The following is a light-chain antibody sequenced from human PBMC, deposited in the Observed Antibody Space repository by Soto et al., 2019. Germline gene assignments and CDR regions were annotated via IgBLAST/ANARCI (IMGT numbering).Light chain of an antibody. V-gene: IGKV3-20*01. Sequence: LLTQSPCTLSLSPGERSTLSCRSSQSVSGSDLAWYQQKPGQAPRLVISGVSNRATGTPYRFSGSGSGTDFPLTISTLEPEDFAVFCCQQYGISPPTFGPGTKVDIK. CDR3: QQYGISPPT. J-gene: IGKJ1*01. CDR1: QSVSGSD. CDR2: GVS.